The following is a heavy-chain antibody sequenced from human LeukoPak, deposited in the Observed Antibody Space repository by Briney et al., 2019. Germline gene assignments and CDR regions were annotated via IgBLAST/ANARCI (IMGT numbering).Heavy chain of an antibody. CDR1: GFTFSSYD. D-gene: IGHD3-10*01. J-gene: IGHJ6*02. V-gene: IGHV3-13*01. CDR2: IGTAGDT. Sequence: GGSLRLSCAASGFTFSSYDMHWVRQATGKGLEWVSAIGTAGDTYYPGSVKGRFTISRENAKNSLYLQMNSLRAGDTAVYYCARGSQTDYMVRGVIYGMDVWGQGTTVTVSS. CDR3: ARGSQTDYMVRGVIYGMDV.